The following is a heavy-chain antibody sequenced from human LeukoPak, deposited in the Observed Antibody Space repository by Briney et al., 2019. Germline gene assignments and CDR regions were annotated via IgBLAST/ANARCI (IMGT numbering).Heavy chain of an antibody. CDR2: IKQDGSEK. CDR3: ARRGDWSPSDY. V-gene: IGHV3-7*02. CDR1: GFTFSSYW. J-gene: IGHJ4*02. D-gene: IGHD2-21*02. Sequence: QPGGSLRLSCAASGFTFSSYWMTWVRQAPGKGLEWVATIKQDGSEKYDVASVKGRFTISRDNAKNSLYLQLDSLRVEDTAVYYCARRGDWSPSDYWGQGTLLTVSS.